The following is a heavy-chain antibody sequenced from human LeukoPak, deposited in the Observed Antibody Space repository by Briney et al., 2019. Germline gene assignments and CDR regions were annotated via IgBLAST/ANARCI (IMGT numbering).Heavy chain of an antibody. CDR1: GFTVSSNH. V-gene: IGHV3-53*01. Sequence: GGSLRLSCAASGFTVSSNHMSWVRQAPGKGLEWVSVIYSGGSTYYADSVKGRFTISRDNSKNTLYLQMNSLRAEDTAVYYCARGLSAAASRNYFDYWGQGTLVTVSS. J-gene: IGHJ4*02. D-gene: IGHD6-13*01. CDR3: ARGLSAAASRNYFDY. CDR2: IYSGGST.